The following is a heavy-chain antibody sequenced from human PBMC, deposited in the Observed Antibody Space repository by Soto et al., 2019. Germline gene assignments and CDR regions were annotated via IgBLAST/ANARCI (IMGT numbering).Heavy chain of an antibody. CDR2: IKQDGSEK. CDR3: ARENLLWFGESYPHDAFDI. Sequence: GGSLRLSCAASGFTFSSYWMSWVRQAPGKGLEWVANIKQDGSEKYYVDSVKGRFTISRDNAKKSLFLQMNSLRAEETAVYYCARENLLWFGESYPHDAFDIWGQGTMVTVSS. J-gene: IGHJ3*02. CDR1: GFTFSSYW. V-gene: IGHV3-7*01. D-gene: IGHD3-10*01.